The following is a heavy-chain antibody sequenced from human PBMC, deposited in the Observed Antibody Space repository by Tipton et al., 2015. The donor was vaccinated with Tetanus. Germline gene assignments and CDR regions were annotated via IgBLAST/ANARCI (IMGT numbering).Heavy chain of an antibody. CDR1: GMTLSYFA. J-gene: IGHJ4*02. CDR3: AKAKPVITLAFFDY. D-gene: IGHD3-16*01. CDR2: ISGSGDRI. Sequence: SLRLSCAASGMTLSYFAMSWVRQAPGKGLEWVSGISGSGDRIFYADSVKGRFTISRDNAKNTLYLQMHSLRTEDTAVYYCAKAKPVITLAFFDYWGQGTLVTVSS. V-gene: IGHV3-23*01.